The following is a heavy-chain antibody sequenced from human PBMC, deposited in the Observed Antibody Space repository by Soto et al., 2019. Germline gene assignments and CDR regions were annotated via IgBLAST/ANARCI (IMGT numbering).Heavy chain of an antibody. CDR2: INHSGST. D-gene: IGHD3-10*01. Sequence: SETLSLTCAVYGGTFSGYYWSWIRQPPGKGLEWIGEINHSGSTNYNPSLKSRVTISVDTSKNQFSLKLSSVTAADTAVYYCARATAAGFGYWGQGTVVTVSS. V-gene: IGHV4-34*01. CDR3: ARATAAGFGY. CDR1: GGTFSGYY. J-gene: IGHJ4*02.